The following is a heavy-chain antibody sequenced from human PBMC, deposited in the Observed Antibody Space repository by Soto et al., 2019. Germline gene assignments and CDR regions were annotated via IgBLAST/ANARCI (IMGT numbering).Heavy chain of an antibody. V-gene: IGHV3-30*03. D-gene: IGHD1-26*01. CDR3: ARHRVQWAVPTGGAFDT. CDR2: ISYDGSNK. J-gene: IGHJ3*02. Sequence: PGGSLGLSGAAAGLALSSSGMDGFLQAPGNGLEWVAVISYDGSNKYYADSVQGGLTISRDNSKNTLYLQMNSLTAEDIAVYYCARHRVQWAVPTGGAFDTWRQGTMVTVSS. CDR1: GLALSSSG.